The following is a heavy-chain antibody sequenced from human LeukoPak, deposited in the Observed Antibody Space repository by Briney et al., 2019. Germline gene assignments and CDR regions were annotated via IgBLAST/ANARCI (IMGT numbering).Heavy chain of an antibody. Sequence: LSGGSLRLSCAASGFTVSSNYMSWVRQAPGKGLEWVSVIYSGGSTYYADSVKGRFTISRDNSKNTLYLQMNSLRAEDTAVYYCARDVRYFDWFAGSGSNANWFDPWGQGTLVTVSS. CDR2: IYSGGST. V-gene: IGHV3-66*01. J-gene: IGHJ5*02. D-gene: IGHD3-9*01. CDR1: GFTVSSNY. CDR3: ARDVRYFDWFAGSGSNANWFDP.